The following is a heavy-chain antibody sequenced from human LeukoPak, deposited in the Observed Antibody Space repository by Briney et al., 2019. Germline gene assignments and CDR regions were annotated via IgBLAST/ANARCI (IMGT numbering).Heavy chain of an antibody. CDR3: ARDTAIDDPTGAFDI. D-gene: IGHD1-1*01. CDR2: IYTSGST. CDR1: GGSISSYY. J-gene: IGHJ3*02. V-gene: IGHV4-4*07. Sequence: PSEILSLTCTVSGGSISSYYWSWIRQPAGKGLEWIGRIYTSGSTNYNPSLKSRVTMSVDTSKNQFSLKLSSVTAADTAVYYCARDTAIDDPTGAFDIWGQGTMVTVSS.